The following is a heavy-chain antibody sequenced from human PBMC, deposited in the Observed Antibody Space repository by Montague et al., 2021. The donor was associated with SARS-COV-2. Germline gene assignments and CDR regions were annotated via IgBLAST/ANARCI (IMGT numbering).Heavy chain of an antibody. CDR3: ARLGVGELCLNLGWFDP. Sequence: SETLSLTCSVSGDSIRSSGYYWGWIRQHPGKGLEWIGTVYYSGSTNYNPSLKSRVTMPVDTSKNQFSLELRSVTAADTAVYYCARLGVGELCLNLGWFDPWGQGTLVTVSS. V-gene: IGHV4-39*01. J-gene: IGHJ5*02. CDR1: GDSIRSSGYY. D-gene: IGHD3-16*01. CDR2: VYYSGST.